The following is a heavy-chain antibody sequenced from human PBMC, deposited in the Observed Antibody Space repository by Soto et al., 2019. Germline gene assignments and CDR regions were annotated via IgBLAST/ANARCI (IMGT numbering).Heavy chain of an antibody. D-gene: IGHD3-22*01. Sequence: PGGSLRLSCAASGFTFSDYYMSWIRQAPGKGLEWVSYISSSSSYTNYADSVKGRFTISRDNAKNSLYLQMNSLRAEDTAVYYCARLKQYYDSSGYYYTAPVDYWGQGTLVTVSS. V-gene: IGHV3-11*06. J-gene: IGHJ4*02. CDR2: ISSSSSYT. CDR1: GFTFSDYY. CDR3: ARLKQYYDSSGYYYTAPVDY.